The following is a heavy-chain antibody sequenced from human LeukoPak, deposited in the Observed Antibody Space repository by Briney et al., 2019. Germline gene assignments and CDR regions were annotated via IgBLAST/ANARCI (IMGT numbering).Heavy chain of an antibody. D-gene: IGHD1-14*01. V-gene: IGHV4-4*07. J-gene: IGHJ1*01. CDR1: GGSISSYY. CDR3: ATNRAVYGPAEYFQH. Sequence: SETLSLTCTVSGGSISSYYWSWIRQPAGKGLEWIGRIYTSGSTNYNPSLKSRVTISVDKSKNQFSLKLSSVTAADTAVYYCATNRAVYGPAEYFQHWGQGTLVTVSS. CDR2: IYTSGST.